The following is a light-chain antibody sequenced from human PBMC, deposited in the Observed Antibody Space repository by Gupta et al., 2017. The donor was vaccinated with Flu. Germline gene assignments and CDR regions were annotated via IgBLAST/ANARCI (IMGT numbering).Light chain of an antibody. J-gene: IGKJ1*01. CDR1: QSVSSK. V-gene: IGKV3-15*01. CDR3: QQYTNWPRT. CDR2: DAS. Sequence: EIVMTQSPATLSVSPGERATLSCRASQSVSSKLAWYQQKPGQAPRLLIYDASTRATGIPARFSGSGSGTDFTLTISGLQSEDFAVYYCQQYTNWPRTFGQGTKVEIK.